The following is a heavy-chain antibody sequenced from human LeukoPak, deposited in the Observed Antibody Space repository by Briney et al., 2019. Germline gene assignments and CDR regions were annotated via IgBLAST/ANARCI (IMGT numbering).Heavy chain of an antibody. J-gene: IGHJ4*02. Sequence: ASVKVSCKASGYSFTSHYMHWVRQAPGQGLEWMGLINPSGSSTLYAQKFQGRVTMTRDMSTTTDYMELSSLRSDDTAVYYCARHHRKLLHDDYWGQGTLVTVSS. CDR2: INPSGSST. CDR3: ARHHRKLLHDDY. V-gene: IGHV1-46*01. CDR1: GYSFTSHY. D-gene: IGHD1-26*01.